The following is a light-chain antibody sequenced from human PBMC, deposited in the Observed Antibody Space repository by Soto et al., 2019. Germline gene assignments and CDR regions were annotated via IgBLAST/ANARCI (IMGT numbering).Light chain of an antibody. CDR1: QSVSSSY. CDR3: QQYGSSPRT. J-gene: IGKJ1*01. V-gene: IGKV3-20*01. CDR2: DAS. Sequence: EIVLTQSPGTLSLSPGERATLSCRASQSVSSSYLAWYQQKPGQAPRLLISDASSRATGIPDRLSGSGSGTDFTLTISRLGPEDFAVYYCQQYGSSPRTFGQGTKVEIK.